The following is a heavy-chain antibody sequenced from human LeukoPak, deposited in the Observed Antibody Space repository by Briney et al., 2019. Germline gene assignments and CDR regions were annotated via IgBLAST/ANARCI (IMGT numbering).Heavy chain of an antibody. CDR2: FYHSGST. CDR3: AKSNGYGLIDI. J-gene: IGHJ3*02. CDR1: GYFIRSGFY. D-gene: IGHD3-22*01. Sequence: NPSETLSLTCTVSGYFIRSGFYWGWIRQPPGKGMEWIGSFYHSGSTYYNPSLESRVTISLDTSRNQFSLKLNSVTAADTAVYYCAKSNGYGLIDIWGQGTMVTVSS. V-gene: IGHV4-38-2*02.